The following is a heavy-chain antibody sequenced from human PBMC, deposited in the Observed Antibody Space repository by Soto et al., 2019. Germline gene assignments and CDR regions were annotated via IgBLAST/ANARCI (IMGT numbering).Heavy chain of an antibody. D-gene: IGHD5-12*01. CDR1: GYSFTSYW. Sequence: GESLNISFKASGYSFTSYWIGWVRQMPGKGLEWMGIIYPGDSNTRYSPSSQGQVTISTDKSTNTAYLQWNSLKASDTAMYYCARSRTYGGNSFDYWGQGTLVTVSS. V-gene: IGHV5-51*01. CDR3: ARSRTYGGNSFDY. CDR2: IYPGDSNT. J-gene: IGHJ4*02.